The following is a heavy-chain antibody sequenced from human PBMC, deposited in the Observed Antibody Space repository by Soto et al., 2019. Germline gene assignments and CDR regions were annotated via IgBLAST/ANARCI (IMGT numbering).Heavy chain of an antibody. Sequence: EVQLLESGGGLVQPGGSLRLSCAASGFTFSSNAMSWVRQAPVKGLEWVSAISGSGGSTYYTDSVKGRFTISRDNSKNTLYLQMNSLRAEDTAVYYCAKGALVGSCCIDYWGQGTLVTVSS. CDR3: AKGALVGSCCIDY. CDR2: ISGSGGST. V-gene: IGHV3-23*01. D-gene: IGHD2-15*01. CDR1: GFTFSSNA. J-gene: IGHJ4*02.